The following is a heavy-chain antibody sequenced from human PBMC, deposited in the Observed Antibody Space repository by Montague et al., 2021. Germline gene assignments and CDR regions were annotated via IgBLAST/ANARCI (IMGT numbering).Heavy chain of an antibody. Sequence: SLRLSCAASGFIFNNYVMNWVQQAPGKGLEWVSGINGNSINIDYADSMKGRFTISRDNAKNFLYLQMNSLRAEDTAFYYCVKDTRDYYPDFWGQGILVTVSS. D-gene: IGHD3-3*01. CDR3: VKDTRDYYPDF. J-gene: IGHJ4*02. V-gene: IGHV3-9*01. CDR1: GFIFNNYV. CDR2: INGNSINI.